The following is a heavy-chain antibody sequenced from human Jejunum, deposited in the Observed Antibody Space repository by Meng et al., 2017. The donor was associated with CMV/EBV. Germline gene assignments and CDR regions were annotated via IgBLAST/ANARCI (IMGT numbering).Heavy chain of an antibody. Sequence: SEYTIHWVRQAPGKGLEWVGRIRSKTYSSATAYAASVKGRFIISRDDSKNTAYLQMNSLKTEDTAVYYCTRHSIVVVPAAGFDPWGQGTLVTVSS. V-gene: IGHV3-73*01. CDR1: SEYT. D-gene: IGHD2-2*01. CDR2: IRSKTYSSAT. J-gene: IGHJ5*02. CDR3: TRHSIVVVPAAGFDP.